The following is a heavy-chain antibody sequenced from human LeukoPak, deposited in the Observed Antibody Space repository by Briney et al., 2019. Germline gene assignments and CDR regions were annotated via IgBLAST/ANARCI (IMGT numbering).Heavy chain of an antibody. CDR3: ARGRFGSSSSFDY. CDR1: SGSISTFY. D-gene: IGHD6-6*01. J-gene: IGHJ4*02. V-gene: IGHV4-59*01. CDR2: IYYSGRT. Sequence: PSETLSLTCTVSSGSISTFYWNWIRQPPGKGLEWIGYIYYSGRTNYNPSLRSRVTILVDTSKNQFSLKLTSVTAADTAVYYCARGRFGSSSSFDYWGQGNLVTVSS.